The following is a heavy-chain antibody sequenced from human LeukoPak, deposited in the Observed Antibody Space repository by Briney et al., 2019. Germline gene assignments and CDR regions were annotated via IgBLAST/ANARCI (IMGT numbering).Heavy chain of an antibody. CDR3: AGSIAPFVYGNIAALTTLFDP. J-gene: IGHJ5*02. V-gene: IGHV4-38-2*02. D-gene: IGHD6-6*01. CDR1: GYSISSGYY. Sequence: SETLSLTCTVSGYSISSGYYWGWIRQPPGKGLEWIGSIYHSGSTYYNPSLKSRVTISVDTSKNQFSLKLSSVTAADTAMYYCAGSIAPFVYGNIAALTTLFDPWGQGTLVTVSS. CDR2: IYHSGST.